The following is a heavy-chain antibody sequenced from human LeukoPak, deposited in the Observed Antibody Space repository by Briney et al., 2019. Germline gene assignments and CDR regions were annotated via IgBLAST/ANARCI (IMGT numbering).Heavy chain of an antibody. V-gene: IGHV4-39*07. J-gene: IGHJ6*03. D-gene: IGHD1-26*01. CDR2: IYYSGST. Sequence: PSETLSLTCTVSGGSISSSSYYWGWIRQPPGKGLEWIGSIYYSGSTYYTPSLKSRVTISVDTSKNQFSLKLTSVTAADTAVYYCARVRGSSGSYEYYHYMDVWGKGTTVTISS. CDR1: GGSISSSSYY. CDR3: ARVRGSSGSYEYYHYMDV.